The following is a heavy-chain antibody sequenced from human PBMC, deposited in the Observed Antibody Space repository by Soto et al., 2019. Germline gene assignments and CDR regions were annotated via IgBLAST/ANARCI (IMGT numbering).Heavy chain of an antibody. CDR3: ARDLAAAGRGHYYYYGMEV. V-gene: IGHV1-69*01. D-gene: IGHD6-13*01. Sequence: QVQLVQSGAEVKKPGSSVKVSCKASGGTFSSYAISWVRQAPGQGLEWMGGIIPIFGTANYAQKFQGRVTITADESTSTAYMELSSLRSEDTAVYYCARDLAAAGRGHYYYYGMEVWGQGTTVTVSS. CDR2: IIPIFGTA. J-gene: IGHJ6*02. CDR1: GGTFSSYA.